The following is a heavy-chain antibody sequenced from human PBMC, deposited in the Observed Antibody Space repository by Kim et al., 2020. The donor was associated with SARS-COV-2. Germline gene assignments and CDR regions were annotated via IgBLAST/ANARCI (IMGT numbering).Heavy chain of an antibody. D-gene: IGHD3-10*01. CDR2: IYNSGSI. CDR3: ARAALKSGWSGSPGHYYYYHMDV. CDR1: GGSIDSFY. J-gene: IGHJ6*03. V-gene: IGHV4-59*03. Sequence: SETLSLTCSVSGGSIDSFYWTWIRQSPGRGLEWIAYIYNSGSIHYNPSLMSRVTISDDTSTNQVFLEMRSLTAADTAVYFCARAALKSGWSGSPGHYYYYHMDVWGKGTSVTVSS.